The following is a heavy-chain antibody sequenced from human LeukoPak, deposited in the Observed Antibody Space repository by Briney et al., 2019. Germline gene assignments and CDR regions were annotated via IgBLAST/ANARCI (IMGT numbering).Heavy chain of an antibody. V-gene: IGHV4-4*07. D-gene: IGHD5-24*01. CDR1: GVSVRSYL. J-gene: IGHJ3*02. Sequence: SETLSLTCTVSGVSVRSYLWIWIRQPAGRGLEWIGRIDASGSTNFNPSLKSRVTMSMDSSKNEFTLKLSSVTAADTALYYCARKDGDIWGQGTRVTVSS. CDR2: IDASGST. CDR3: ARKDGDI.